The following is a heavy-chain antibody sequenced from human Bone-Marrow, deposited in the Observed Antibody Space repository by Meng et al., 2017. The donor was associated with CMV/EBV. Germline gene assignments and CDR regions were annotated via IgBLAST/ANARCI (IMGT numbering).Heavy chain of an antibody. CDR1: GCTFTSYA. CDR2: IIPIFGTA. V-gene: IGHV1-69*05. J-gene: IGHJ5*02. Sequence: SVKVSCKASGCTFTSYAISWVRQAPGQGLEWMGGIIPIFGTANYAQKFQGRVTITTDASTSTAHMELSRLRSDDTGVYSWARRRYDSAVSSWFDPWGQGTLATVSS. CDR3: ARRRYDSAVSSWFDP. D-gene: IGHD3-16*01.